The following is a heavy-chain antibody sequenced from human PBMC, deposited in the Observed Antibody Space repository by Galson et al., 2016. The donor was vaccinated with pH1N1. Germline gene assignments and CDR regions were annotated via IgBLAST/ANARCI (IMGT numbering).Heavy chain of an antibody. D-gene: IGHD3-22*01. V-gene: IGHV4-38-2*01. CDR3: ARHPRYYDSSGYYFDY. J-gene: IGHJ4*02. CDR1: GYSIRNGYF. Sequence: SEPLSLTCAVSGYSIRNGYFWGWIRQPPGQGLEWIGIIYHSGTTYYNPSLESRVTISVDTSKNQFSLKVKSVTAADTAVYYCARHPRYYDSSGYYFDYWGQGILVTVSS. CDR2: IYHSGTT.